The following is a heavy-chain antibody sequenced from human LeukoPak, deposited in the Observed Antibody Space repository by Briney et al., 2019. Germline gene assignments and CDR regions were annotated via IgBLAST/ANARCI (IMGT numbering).Heavy chain of an antibody. V-gene: IGHV1-2*02. CDR2: INPNSGGT. CDR1: GYTFTGYY. Sequence: ASVKVSCKASGYTFTGYYMHWVRQGPGQGLEWMGWINPNSGGTNYAQKFQGRVTMTRDTSISTAYMELSRLRSDDTAVYYCARVVAAIHPSAFDIWGQGTMVTVSS. CDR3: ARVVAAIHPSAFDI. J-gene: IGHJ3*02. D-gene: IGHD2-15*01.